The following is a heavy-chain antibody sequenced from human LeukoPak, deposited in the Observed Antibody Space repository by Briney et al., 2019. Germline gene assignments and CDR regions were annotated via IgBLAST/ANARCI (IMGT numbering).Heavy chain of an antibody. CDR1: GFTFSSYW. CDR3: ARDVKGGNFDY. CDR2: IKQDGSEK. J-gene: IGHJ4*02. V-gene: IGHV3-7*01. D-gene: IGHD3-16*01. Sequence: GGSLRLSCAASGFTFSSYWMSWVRQAPGKGLEWVANIKQDGSEKYYVDSVKGRFTISRDNAKNSVYLQMNSLRAEDTAVYYCARDVKGGNFDYWGQGTLVTVSS.